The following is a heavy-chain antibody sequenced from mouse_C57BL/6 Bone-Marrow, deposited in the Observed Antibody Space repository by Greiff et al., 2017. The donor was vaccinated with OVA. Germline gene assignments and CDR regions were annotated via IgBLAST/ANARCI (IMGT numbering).Heavy chain of an antibody. CDR2: IYPRSGNT. Sequence: VQVVESGAELARPGASVKLSCKASGYTFTSYGISWVKQRTGQGLEWIGEIYPRSGNTYYNEKFKGKATLTADKSSSKAYMELRSLTSEDSAVYFCARKDYGSSYWWYFDVWGTGTTVTVSS. D-gene: IGHD1-1*01. CDR1: GYTFTSYG. V-gene: IGHV1-81*01. J-gene: IGHJ1*03. CDR3: ARKDYGSSYWWYFDV.